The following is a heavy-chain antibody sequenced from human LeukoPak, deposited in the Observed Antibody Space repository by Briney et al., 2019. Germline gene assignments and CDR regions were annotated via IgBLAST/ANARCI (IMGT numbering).Heavy chain of an antibody. CDR2: ISGSGGST. V-gene: IGHV3-23*01. CDR3: AKARVRGLIRRDFDY. Sequence: PGGSLRLSCATSGFTFTSYGMSWVRQAPGKGLEWVSTISGSGGSTYYTDSVNGRFTISSDNPKNTLYLEMNSLGAEDTAVYYCAKARVRGLIRRDFDYWGQGTLVTVSS. CDR1: GFTFTSYG. D-gene: IGHD3-10*01. J-gene: IGHJ4*02.